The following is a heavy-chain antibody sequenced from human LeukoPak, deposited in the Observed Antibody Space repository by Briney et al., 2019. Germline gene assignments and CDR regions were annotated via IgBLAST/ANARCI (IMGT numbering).Heavy chain of an antibody. CDR1: GDSISTSNYY. V-gene: IGHV4-39*01. CDR2: IAYYGST. CDR3: ARQWLVILSDAFDI. D-gene: IGHD2/OR15-2a*01. Sequence: SETLSLSCTVSGDSISTSNYYWGWIRQPPGKGLEWIGSIAYYGSTFSNPSLQSRATMSVDTSKNQFSLKLSSVTAADTAVYYCARQWLVILSDAFDIWGQGTMVTVSS. J-gene: IGHJ3*02.